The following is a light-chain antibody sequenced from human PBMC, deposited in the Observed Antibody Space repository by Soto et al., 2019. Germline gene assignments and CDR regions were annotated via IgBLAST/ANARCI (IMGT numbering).Light chain of an antibody. V-gene: IGKV1-27*01. CDR1: QDISYY. CDR3: QKYHSAPRT. Sequence: DIQMTQSPSSLSASVGDRVTITRRANQDISYYLAWYQQKQGKVPKLLIYAASTLQSGVPSRFSGSGSGTDFTLTISSLQPEDIATYYCQKYHSAPRTFGQGTKVEIK. J-gene: IGKJ1*01. CDR2: AAS.